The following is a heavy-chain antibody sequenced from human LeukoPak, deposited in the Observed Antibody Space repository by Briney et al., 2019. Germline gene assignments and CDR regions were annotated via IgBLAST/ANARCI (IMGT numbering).Heavy chain of an antibody. CDR2: IYYSGST. Sequence: SETLSLTCTVSGGSISSYYWSWIRQPPGKGLEWIGYIYYSGSTNYTPSLKSRVTISVDTSKNQFSLKLSSVTAADTAVYYCARHHPHSGSYYHYYYYYGMDVWGQGTTVTVSS. J-gene: IGHJ6*02. D-gene: IGHD1-26*01. CDR1: GGSISSYY. V-gene: IGHV4-59*08. CDR3: ARHHPHSGSYYHYYYYYGMDV.